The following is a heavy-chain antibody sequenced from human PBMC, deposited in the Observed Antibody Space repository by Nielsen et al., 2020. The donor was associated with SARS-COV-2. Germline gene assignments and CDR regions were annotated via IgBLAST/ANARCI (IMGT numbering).Heavy chain of an antibody. D-gene: IGHD6-13*01. V-gene: IGHV5-10-1*01. CDR2: IDPSDSYT. CDR3: ARLSSSSSWYDPYYYYGMDV. CDR1: GYSFTSYW. Sequence: GESLKISCKGSGYSFTSYWISWVRQMPGKGLEWMGRIDPSDSYTNYSPSFQGHVTISADKSISTAYLQWSSLKASDTAMYYCARLSSSSSWYDPYYYYGMDVWGQGTTVTVSS. J-gene: IGHJ6*02.